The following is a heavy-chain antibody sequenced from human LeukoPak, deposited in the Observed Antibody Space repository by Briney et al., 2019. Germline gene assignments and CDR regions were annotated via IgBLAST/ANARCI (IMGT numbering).Heavy chain of an antibody. CDR3: ASSYCSSTSCYDLDY. D-gene: IGHD2-2*01. CDR2: IWYDGSNK. V-gene: IGHV3-33*01. CDR1: GFTFSSYG. J-gene: IGHJ4*02. Sequence: GGSLRLSSAASGFTFSSYGMHWVRQAPGKGLEWVAVIWYDGSNKYYADSVKGRFTISRDNSKNTLYLQMNSLRAEDTAVYYCASSYCSSTSCYDLDYGGQGTLVTVSS.